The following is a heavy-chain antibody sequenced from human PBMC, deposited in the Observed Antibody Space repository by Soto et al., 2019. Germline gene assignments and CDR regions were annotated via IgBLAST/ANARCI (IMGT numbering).Heavy chain of an antibody. J-gene: IGHJ5*02. Sequence: GASVKVSCKASGYTFTSYAMHWVRQAPGQRLEWMGWINAGNGNTKYSQKFQGRVTITRDTSASTAYMELSSLRSEDTAVYYCAREVITRGIWFDPWGQGTLVTAPQ. CDR2: INAGNGNT. D-gene: IGHD3-10*01. CDR3: AREVITRGIWFDP. CDR1: GYTFTSYA. V-gene: IGHV1-3*01.